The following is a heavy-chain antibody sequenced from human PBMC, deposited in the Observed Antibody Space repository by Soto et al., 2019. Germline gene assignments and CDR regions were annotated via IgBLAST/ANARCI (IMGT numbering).Heavy chain of an antibody. CDR1: GYTFTRYG. Sequence: ASVKVSCKASGYTFTRYGITWVRQAPGQGLEWMGWISAYNGNAYYAQKFQGRVTMTTDTSTSTGYMELRSLRSDDTAIFYCARILVDDYGDFLLRANWFDPWGQGTLVTVSS. CDR3: ARILVDDYGDFLLRANWFDP. J-gene: IGHJ5*02. D-gene: IGHD4-17*01. V-gene: IGHV1-18*01. CDR2: ISAYNGNA.